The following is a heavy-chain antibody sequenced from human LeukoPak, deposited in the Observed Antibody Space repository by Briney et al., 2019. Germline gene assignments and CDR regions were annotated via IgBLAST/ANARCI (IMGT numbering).Heavy chain of an antibody. D-gene: IGHD3-3*01. Sequence: GGSLRLSRAASGFTFSGHAMSWVRQAPGKGLEWVSAISESGDATNYAGSVRGRFTISRDNSKNTVHLQLNSLRAADTAVYYCVKDLWPAGNRGGYYSPFDYWGQGTLVTVSS. J-gene: IGHJ4*02. V-gene: IGHV3-23*01. CDR2: ISESGDAT. CDR1: GFTFSGHA. CDR3: VKDLWPAGNRGGYYSPFDY.